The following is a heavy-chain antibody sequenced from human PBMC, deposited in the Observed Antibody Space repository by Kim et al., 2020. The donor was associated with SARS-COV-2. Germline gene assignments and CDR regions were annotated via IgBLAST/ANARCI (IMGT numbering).Heavy chain of an antibody. Sequence: GGSLRLSCAASGFTFSSYGMHWVRQAPGKGLEWVAVISYDGSNKYYADSVKGRFTISRDNSKNTLYLQMNSLRAEDTAVYYCAKDRPPQKWSPPPYYYYYGMDVWGQGTTVTVSS. J-gene: IGHJ6*02. CDR3: AKDRPPQKWSPPPYYYYYGMDV. CDR1: GFTFSSYG. V-gene: IGHV3-30*18. D-gene: IGHD2-15*01. CDR2: ISYDGSNK.